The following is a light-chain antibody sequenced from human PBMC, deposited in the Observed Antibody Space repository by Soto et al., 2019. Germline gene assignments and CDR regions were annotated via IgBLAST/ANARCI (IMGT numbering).Light chain of an antibody. CDR2: DVS. V-gene: IGLV2-14*03. CDR3: ISYTSSSTHV. J-gene: IGLJ1*01. CDR1: SSDVGAYNF. Sequence: QPALTQPASVSGSPGQSITISCTGTSSDVGAYNFVSWYQQHPGKLPKLMIFDVSRRPSGVSDRFSGSKSGNTASLTISGLQAEDEGDYYCISYTSSSTHVFGSGTKVTVL.